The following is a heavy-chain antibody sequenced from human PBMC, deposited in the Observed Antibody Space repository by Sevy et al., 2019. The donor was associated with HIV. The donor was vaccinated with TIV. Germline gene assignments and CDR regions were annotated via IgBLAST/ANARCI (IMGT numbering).Heavy chain of an antibody. Sequence: SETLSLTCTVSGGSVSSGSYYWSWIRQPPGKGLEWIGYIYYSGSTNYNPSLKSRVTISVDTSKNQFSLKLSSVTAADTAVYYWARERGRWDSGPPHYYYYGMDVWGQGTTVTVSS. D-gene: IGHD1-26*01. CDR2: IYYSGST. CDR3: ARERGRWDSGPPHYYYYGMDV. J-gene: IGHJ6*02. CDR1: GGSVSSGSYY. V-gene: IGHV4-61*01.